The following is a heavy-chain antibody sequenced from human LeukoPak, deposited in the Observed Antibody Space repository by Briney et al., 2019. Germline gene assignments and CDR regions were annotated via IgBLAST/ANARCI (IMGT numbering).Heavy chain of an antibody. CDR1: GYTFNGYY. Sequence: ASVTVSCKASGYTFNGYYMHWVRQAPGQGLEWMGWINPNSGGTNYAQKFQGRVTMTRDTSISTAYMELSRLRSDDTAVYYCARTLGYCSSTSCYGGDYDAFDIWGQGTMVTVSS. CDR3: ARTLGYCSSTSCYGGDYDAFDI. J-gene: IGHJ3*02. D-gene: IGHD2-2*01. V-gene: IGHV1-2*02. CDR2: INPNSGGT.